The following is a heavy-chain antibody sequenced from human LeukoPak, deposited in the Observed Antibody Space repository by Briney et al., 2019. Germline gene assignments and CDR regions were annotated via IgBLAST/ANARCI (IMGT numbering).Heavy chain of an antibody. CDR1: GGSISSYY. V-gene: IGHV4-59*01. CDR3: ARTYGSSGLGYFDL. D-gene: IGHD6-13*01. J-gene: IGHJ2*01. CDR2: IYYSGST. Sequence: SETLSLTCTVSGGSISSYYWSWIRQPRGKGLEWIGYIYYSGSTNYSPSLKSRLTISVDTSKNQFSLKLSSVTAADTAVYYCARTYGSSGLGYFDLWGRGTLVTVSS.